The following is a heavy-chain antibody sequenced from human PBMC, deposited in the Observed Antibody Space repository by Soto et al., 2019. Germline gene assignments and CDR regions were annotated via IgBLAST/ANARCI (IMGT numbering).Heavy chain of an antibody. CDR2: IYHSGTF. D-gene: IGHD2-15*01. CDR1: GYSVSSSSC. J-gene: IGHJ6*02. V-gene: IGHV4-4*02. CDR3: VRSVAAAPWQYSGLDV. Sequence: QVRLQESGPGLVEPSGTLFPTCAVSGYSVSSSSCWSWVRQAPGKGLEWIGEIYHSGTFNYTPPLASRVSVSLDKSRNQLSLNLKSVTAADTAVYYCVRSVAAAPWQYSGLDVWGQGTTVTVSS.